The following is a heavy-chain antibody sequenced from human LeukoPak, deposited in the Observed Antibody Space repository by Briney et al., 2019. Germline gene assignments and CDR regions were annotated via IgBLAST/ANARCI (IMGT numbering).Heavy chain of an antibody. D-gene: IGHD6-6*01. CDR3: ARDRVEYSSSSGYFDY. V-gene: IGHV1-69*13. CDR1: GGTFISYA. Sequence: ASVKVSCKASGGTFISYAISWVRQAPGQGLEWMGGIIPIFGTANYAQKFQGRVTITADESTSTAYMELSSLRSEDTAVYYCARDRVEYSSSSGYFDYWGQGTLVTVSS. CDR2: IIPIFGTA. J-gene: IGHJ4*02.